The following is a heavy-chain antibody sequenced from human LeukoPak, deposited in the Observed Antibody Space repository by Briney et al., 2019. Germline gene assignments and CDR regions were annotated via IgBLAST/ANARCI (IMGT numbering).Heavy chain of an antibody. CDR3: SFSMVRGVIGTYYFDY. CDR1: GFTFSDYY. Sequence: GGSLRLSCAASGFTFSDYYMSWIRQAPGKGLEWISYISSSGGTIYYADSVKGRFTISRDNAKNSLYLQMNSLRPEDTAVYYCSFSMVRGVIGTYYFDYWGQGTLVTVSS. V-gene: IGHV3-11*01. J-gene: IGHJ4*02. CDR2: ISSSGGTI. D-gene: IGHD3-10*01.